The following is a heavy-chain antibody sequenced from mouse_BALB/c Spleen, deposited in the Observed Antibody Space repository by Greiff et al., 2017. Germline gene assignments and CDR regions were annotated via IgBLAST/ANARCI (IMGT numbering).Heavy chain of an antibody. V-gene: IGHV3-2*02. CDR2: IRYSGST. D-gene: IGHD2-4*01. Sequence: VQLKESGPGLVKPSQSLSLTCTVTGYSITSDYAWNWIRQFPGNKLEWMGYIRYSGSTSYNPSLKSRISITRATSKNQFFLQLNSVTTEDTATYYCARKSEYDVDYWGQGTTLTVSS. J-gene: IGHJ2*01. CDR1: GYSITSDYA. CDR3: ARKSEYDVDY.